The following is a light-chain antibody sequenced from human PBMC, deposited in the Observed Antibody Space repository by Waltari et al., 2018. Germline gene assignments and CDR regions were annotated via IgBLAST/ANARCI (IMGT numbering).Light chain of an antibody. CDR3: QQSYSTPRT. V-gene: IGKV1-39*01. CDR2: AAS. CDR1: QCISSY. Sequence: DMQMTQSPSSLSASVGYRVTITCRASQCISSYLNWYQQKPGKAPKHLIYAASSLQSGVPSRFSGSGSGTDFTLTISSLQPEDFATYYCQQSYSTPRTFGQGTKLEIK. J-gene: IGKJ2*02.